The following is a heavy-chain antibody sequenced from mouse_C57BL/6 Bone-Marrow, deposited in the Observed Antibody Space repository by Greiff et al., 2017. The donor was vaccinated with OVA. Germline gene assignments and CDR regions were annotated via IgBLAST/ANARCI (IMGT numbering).Heavy chain of an antibody. D-gene: IGHD1-1*01. J-gene: IGHJ3*01. Sequence: EVKLQESGGGLVKPGGSLKLSCAASGFTFSSYAMSWVRQTPEKRLEWVATISDGGSYTYYPDNVKGRFTISRDNAKNNLYLQMSHLKSEDTAMYYCARDGIYYYGSSSSFAYWGQGTLVTVSA. CDR2: ISDGGSYT. V-gene: IGHV5-4*01. CDR1: GFTFSSYA. CDR3: ARDGIYYYGSSSSFAY.